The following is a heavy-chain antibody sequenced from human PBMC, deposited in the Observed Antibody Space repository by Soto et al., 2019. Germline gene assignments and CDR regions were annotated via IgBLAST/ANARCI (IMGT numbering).Heavy chain of an antibody. D-gene: IGHD3-22*01. V-gene: IGHV1-46*01. CDR2: INPSGGST. Sequence: GASVKVSCKASGYTFTSYGISWVRQAPGQGLEWMGIINPSGGSTSYAQKFQGRVTMTRDTSTSTVYMELSSLRAEDTAVYYCARDQLYYNDISGRPLNAFDVWGQGTMVTVSS. J-gene: IGHJ3*01. CDR1: GYTFTSYG. CDR3: ARDQLYYNDISGRPLNAFDV.